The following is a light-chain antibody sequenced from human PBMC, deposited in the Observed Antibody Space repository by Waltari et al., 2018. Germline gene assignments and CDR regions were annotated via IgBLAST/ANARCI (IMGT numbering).Light chain of an antibody. CDR3: MEGAQWYT. Sequence: DVVLTQSPLSLSVTLGQSASVSCRPSQSLAFSDGKTYLNWFHQRPGQSPRRLIYKVSNRESGVPDRISGSGSGTDFAPKISRVEAEDVGVYYCMEGAQWYTFGQGTKLEIK. CDR2: KVS. V-gene: IGKV2-30*01. J-gene: IGKJ2*01. CDR1: QSLAFSDGKTY.